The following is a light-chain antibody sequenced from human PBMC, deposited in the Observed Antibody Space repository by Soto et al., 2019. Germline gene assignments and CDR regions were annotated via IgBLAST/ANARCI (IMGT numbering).Light chain of an antibody. J-gene: IGLJ2*01. CDR2: FNSDGSH. Sequence: QPVLTQSPSASASVGASVKLTCTLSSGPSSYTIAWHQQQPEKAPRYLMKFNSDGSHNKGDGIPDRFSGSSSGAEHYLTISNRQSKNEADYYCQTWGTGSHVVFGGGTKLTVL. V-gene: IGLV4-69*01. CDR3: QTWGTGSHVV. CDR1: SGPSSYT.